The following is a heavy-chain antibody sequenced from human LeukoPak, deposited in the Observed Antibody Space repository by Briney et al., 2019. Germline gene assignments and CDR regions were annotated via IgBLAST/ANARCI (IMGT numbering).Heavy chain of an antibody. CDR2: LSSSSSYI. J-gene: IGHJ4*02. D-gene: IGHD3/OR15-3a*01. CDR1: GFTFSSYS. CDR3: ARAARTGRLGYYFDY. Sequence: GGSLRLSCAASGFTFSSYSMNWVRQAPGKGLEWVSSLSSSSSYIYYADSVKGRFTISRDNAKNSLYLQMNSLRAEDTAVYYCARAARTGRLGYYFDYWGQGTLVTVSS. V-gene: IGHV3-21*01.